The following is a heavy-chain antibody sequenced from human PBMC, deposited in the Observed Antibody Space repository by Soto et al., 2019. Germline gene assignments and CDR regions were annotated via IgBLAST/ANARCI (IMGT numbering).Heavy chain of an antibody. CDR3: GRGGVVAAFDVFDS. V-gene: IGHV3-33*01. CDR2: IWYDGSNK. D-gene: IGHD2-15*01. J-gene: IGHJ3*02. Sequence: PGGSLRLSCAASGFTFSSYGMHWVRQAPGKGLEWVAVIWYDGSNKYYADSVKGRFTISRDNSKNTLYLQMNSLRAEDTAVYYCGRGGVVAAFDVFDSWGQGKMVTV. CDR1: GFTFSSYG.